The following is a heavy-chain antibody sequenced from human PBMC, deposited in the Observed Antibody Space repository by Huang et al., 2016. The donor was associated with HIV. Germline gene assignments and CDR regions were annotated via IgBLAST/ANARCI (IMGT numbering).Heavy chain of an antibody. J-gene: IGHJ6*02. Sequence: QVQLVQSGAEVKKPGASVKVSCKASGYTFTSYGISWVRQAPGQGLEGRGRISAHNGNPNDAQKLQGRVTMTTDTSTSTAYMELRSLRSDDTAVYYCARARGYYYYGMDGWGRGTTVTVSS. CDR1: GYTFTSYG. CDR2: ISAHNGNP. CDR3: ARARGYYYYGMDG. V-gene: IGHV1-18*04.